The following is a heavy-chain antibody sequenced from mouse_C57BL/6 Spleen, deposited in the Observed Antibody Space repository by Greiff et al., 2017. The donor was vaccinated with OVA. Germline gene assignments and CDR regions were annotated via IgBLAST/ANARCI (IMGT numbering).Heavy chain of an antibody. CDR3: ARSSGYWYFDV. V-gene: IGHV1-82*01. CDR2: IYPGDGDT. J-gene: IGHJ1*03. Sequence: VQGVESGPELVKPGASVKISCKASGYAFSSSWMNWVKQRPGKGLEWIGRIYPGDGDTNYNGKFKGKATLTADKSSSTAYMQLSSLTSEDSAVYFCARSSGYWYFDVWGTGTTVTVSS. CDR1: GYAFSSSW. D-gene: IGHD4-1*01.